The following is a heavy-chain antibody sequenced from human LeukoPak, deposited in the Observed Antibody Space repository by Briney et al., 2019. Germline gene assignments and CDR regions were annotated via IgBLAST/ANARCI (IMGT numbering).Heavy chain of an antibody. J-gene: IGHJ4*02. D-gene: IGHD3-16*01. CDR2: INHNGNVN. V-gene: IGHV3-7*01. Sequence: GGSLRLSCAASGFTFSSYWMNWARQAPGKGLEWVASINHNGNVNYYVDSVKGRFTISRDNAKNSLYLQMNSLRAEDTAVYYCAREARGILDYWGQGTLVTVSS. CDR3: AREARGILDY. CDR1: GFTFSSYW.